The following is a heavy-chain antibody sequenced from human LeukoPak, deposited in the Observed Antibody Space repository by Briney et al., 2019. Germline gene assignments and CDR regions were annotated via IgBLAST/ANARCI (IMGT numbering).Heavy chain of an antibody. CDR1: GYTFTSYG. J-gene: IGHJ4*02. CDR2: ISGYNGNT. CDR3: AREGGDYYDSSGYYRGLLDY. D-gene: IGHD3-22*01. Sequence: ASVKVSCKASGYTFTSYGIIWVRQAPGQGLEWMGWISGYNGNTNYAQKLQGRVTMTTDTSTSTAYMELRSLRSDDTAVYYCAREGGDYYDSSGYYRGLLDYWGQGTLVTVSS. V-gene: IGHV1-18*01.